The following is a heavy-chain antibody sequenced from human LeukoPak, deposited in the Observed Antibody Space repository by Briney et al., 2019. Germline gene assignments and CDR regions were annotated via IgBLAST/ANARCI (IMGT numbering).Heavy chain of an antibody. Sequence: ASVKVSCKASGYTFTSYYMHWVRQAPGQGLEWMGIINPSGGSTSYAQKFQGRVTMTRDTSTSTVYMELSSLRSDDTAVYYCARAERRTTVVTTPSGYWGQGTLVTVSS. CDR2: INPSGGST. V-gene: IGHV1-46*01. D-gene: IGHD4-23*01. CDR3: ARAERRTTVVTTPSGY. J-gene: IGHJ4*02. CDR1: GYTFTSYY.